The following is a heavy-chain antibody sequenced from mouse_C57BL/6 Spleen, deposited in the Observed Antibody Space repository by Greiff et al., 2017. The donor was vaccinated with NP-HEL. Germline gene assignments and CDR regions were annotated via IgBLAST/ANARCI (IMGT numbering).Heavy chain of an antibody. CDR1: GFTFSSYT. V-gene: IGHV5-9*01. D-gene: IGHD1-1*01. CDR2: ISGGGGNT. J-gene: IGHJ2*01. Sequence: EVMLVESGGGLVKPGGSLKLSCAASGFTFSSYTMSWVRQTPEKRLEWVATISGGGGNTYYPDSVKGRFTISRDNAKNTLYLQMSSLRSEDTALYYCARHYYYGSSYLFDDWGQGTTLTVSS. CDR3: ARHYYYGSSYLFDD.